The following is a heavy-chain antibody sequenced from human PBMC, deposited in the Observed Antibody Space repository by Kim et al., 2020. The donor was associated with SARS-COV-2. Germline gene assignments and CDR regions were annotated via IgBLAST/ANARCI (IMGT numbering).Heavy chain of an antibody. CDR3: AKDFGSRNVKSITMVRGVNYYYYGMDV. D-gene: IGHD3-10*01. Sequence: GGSLRLSCAASGFTFDDYAMHWVRQAPGKGLEWVSLISGDGGSTYYADSVKGRFTISRDNSKNSLYLQMNSLRTEDTALYYCAKDFGSRNVKSITMVRGVNYYYYGMDVWGQGTTVTVSS. CDR2: ISGDGGST. V-gene: IGHV3-43*02. J-gene: IGHJ6*02. CDR1: GFTFDDYA.